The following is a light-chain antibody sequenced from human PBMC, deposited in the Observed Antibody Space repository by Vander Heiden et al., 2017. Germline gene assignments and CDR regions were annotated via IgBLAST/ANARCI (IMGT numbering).Light chain of an antibody. V-gene: IGLV1-47*01. CDR2: RDF. CDR1: SSNVGSNS. Sequence: QSVLTQPPSASGTPGQRVTIPCSGSSSNVGSNSVYWYQHLPGTAPKLLIYRDFKRPAGVPDRFSAPKSGTAASLAISGLRSEDEAHYYCAAWDDSLSVVFGGGTKLTVL. J-gene: IGLJ2*01. CDR3: AAWDDSLSVV.